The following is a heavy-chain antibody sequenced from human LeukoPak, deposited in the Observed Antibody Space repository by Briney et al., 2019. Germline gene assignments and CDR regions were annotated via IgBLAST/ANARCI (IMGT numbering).Heavy chain of an antibody. CDR2: INHSGST. CDR1: GGSFSGYY. D-gene: IGHD3-22*01. J-gene: IGHJ4*02. V-gene: IGHV4-34*01. CDR3: ARVRSRYYYDSSGYYDYFDY. Sequence: SETLSLTCAVYGGSFSGYYWSWLRQPPGKGLEWIGEINHSGSTNYNPSLKSRVTISVDTSKNQFSLKLSSVTAADTAVYYCARVRSRYYYDSSGYYDYFDYWGQGTLVTVSS.